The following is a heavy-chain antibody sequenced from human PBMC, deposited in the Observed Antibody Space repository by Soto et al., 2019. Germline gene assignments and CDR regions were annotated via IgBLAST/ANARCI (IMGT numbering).Heavy chain of an antibody. CDR1: GFTFSSYG. CDR2: IWYDGSNK. J-gene: IGHJ4*02. Sequence: PGGSLRLSCAASGFTFSSYGMHWVRQAPGKGLEWVAVIWYDGSNKYYADSVKGRFTISRDNSKNTLYLQMNSLRAEDTAVYYCATYYYDSSGYYTIPGYWGQGTLVTVS. D-gene: IGHD3-22*01. CDR3: ATYYYDSSGYYTIPGY. V-gene: IGHV3-33*01.